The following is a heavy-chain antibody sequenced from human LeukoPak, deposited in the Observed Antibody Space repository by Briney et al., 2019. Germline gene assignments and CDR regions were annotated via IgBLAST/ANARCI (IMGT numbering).Heavy chain of an antibody. CDR1: GFTFSSYG. CDR3: AKTGGIAAAH. Sequence: GGSLRLSCAASGFTFSSYGVHWVRQAPGKGLEWVSAISGSGGSTYYADSVKGRFTISRDNSKNTLYLQMNSLRAEDTALYYCAKTGGIAAAHWGQGTLVTVSS. J-gene: IGHJ4*02. V-gene: IGHV3-23*01. D-gene: IGHD6-13*01. CDR2: ISGSGGST.